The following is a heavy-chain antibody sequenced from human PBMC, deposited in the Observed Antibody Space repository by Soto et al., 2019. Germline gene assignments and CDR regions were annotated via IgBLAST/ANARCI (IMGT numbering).Heavy chain of an antibody. D-gene: IGHD2-15*01. CDR1: GFSLSNARMG. CDR2: IFSNDEK. Sequence: GSGPTLVNPTETLTLTCTVSGFSLSNARMGVSWIRQPPGKALEWLAHIFSNDEKSYSTSLKSRLTISKDTSKSQVVLTMTNMDPVDTATYYCARIQHEALYCSGGSCYQPYYYYYYMDVWGKGTTVTVSS. V-gene: IGHV2-26*01. J-gene: IGHJ6*03. CDR3: ARIQHEALYCSGGSCYQPYYYYYYMDV.